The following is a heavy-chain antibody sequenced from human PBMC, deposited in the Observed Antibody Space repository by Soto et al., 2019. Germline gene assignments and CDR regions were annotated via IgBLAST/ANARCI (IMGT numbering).Heavy chain of an antibody. Sequence: ASVKVSCKASGYTFTSYDINWVRQATGQGLEWMGWMNPNSGNTGYAQKFQGRVTMTRNTSISTAYMELSSLRSEDTAVYYCARGADCISTSCSWNWFDPWGQGTRVTVAS. J-gene: IGHJ5*02. CDR3: ARGADCISTSCSWNWFDP. D-gene: IGHD2-2*01. CDR1: GYTFTSYD. V-gene: IGHV1-8*01. CDR2: MNPNSGNT.